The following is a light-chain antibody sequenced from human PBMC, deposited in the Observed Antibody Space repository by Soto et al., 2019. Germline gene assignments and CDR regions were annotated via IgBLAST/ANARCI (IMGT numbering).Light chain of an antibody. CDR2: GAS. Sequence: EIVMTQSPATLSVSPGERATLSCRASHSVRSSLAWYQQKPGQAPRLLIHGASTRATGIPGRFSGSGSGTEFPLIISSLQSEDFAVYYCQQYNEWPETFGHGTRVEI. CDR3: QQYNEWPET. V-gene: IGKV3-15*01. CDR1: HSVRSS. J-gene: IGKJ1*01.